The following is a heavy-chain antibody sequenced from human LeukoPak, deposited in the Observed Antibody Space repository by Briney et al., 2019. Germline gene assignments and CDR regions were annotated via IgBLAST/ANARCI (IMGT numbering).Heavy chain of an antibody. CDR2: IDYRERT. CDR1: GGSITTSYHY. D-gene: IGHD3-16*01. CDR3: ASYVSRTMRDS. Sequence: PSETLSLTCTVSGGSITTSYHYWGWIRQPLGKGLEWIGSIDYRERTTYNPSLKSRVTISADTSRNQFSLKLSSVTARDTAVYYCASYVSRTMRDSWGQGTLVSVSS. J-gene: IGHJ4*02. V-gene: IGHV4-39*01.